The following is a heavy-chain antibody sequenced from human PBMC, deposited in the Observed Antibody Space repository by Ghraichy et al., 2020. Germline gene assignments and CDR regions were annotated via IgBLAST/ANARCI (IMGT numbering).Heavy chain of an antibody. CDR1: GGTFSSYA. D-gene: IGHD3-22*01. CDR2: IIPIFGTA. Sequence: SVKVSCKASGGTFSSYAISWVRQAPGQGLEWMGGIIPIFGTANYAQKFQGRVTITADESTSTAYMELSSLRSEDTVVYYCARDSSGYYFRINAFDIWGQGTMVTVSS. V-gene: IGHV1-69*13. J-gene: IGHJ3*02. CDR3: ARDSSGYYFRINAFDI.